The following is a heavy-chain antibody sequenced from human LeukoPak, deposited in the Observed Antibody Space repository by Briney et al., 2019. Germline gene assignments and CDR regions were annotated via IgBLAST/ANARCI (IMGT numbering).Heavy chain of an antibody. J-gene: IGHJ4*02. V-gene: IGHV3-7*01. CDR1: GFTFNNAW. CDR3: ARIPVEPRFDY. D-gene: IGHD4-23*01. CDR2: IKQDGSEK. Sequence: GGSLRLSCAASGFTFNNAWMTWVRQAPGEGLESVANIKQDGSEKYYADSVKGRFTISRDNAKNSLYLQMNSLKAEDTAVYYCARIPVEPRFDYWGQGTLVTVSS.